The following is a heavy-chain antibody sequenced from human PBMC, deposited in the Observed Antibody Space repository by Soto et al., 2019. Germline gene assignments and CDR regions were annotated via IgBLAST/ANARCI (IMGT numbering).Heavy chain of an antibody. J-gene: IGHJ4*02. V-gene: IGHV2-5*02. CDR3: AHLYYDIDH. D-gene: IGHD3-9*01. CDR2: IFWDDDK. CDR1: ITSGVS. Sequence: ITSGVSVGWIRQPPGKALEWLALIFWDDDKRYSPSLKKRLTITKDTSKNQVVLTMTNMSPVDTATYYCAHLYYDIDHWGQGALVTVSS.